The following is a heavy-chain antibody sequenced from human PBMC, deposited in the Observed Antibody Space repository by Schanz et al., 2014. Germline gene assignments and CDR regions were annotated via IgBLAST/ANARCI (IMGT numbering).Heavy chain of an antibody. D-gene: IGHD3-3*01. J-gene: IGHJ4*02. CDR1: GFTFGDYY. CDR2: IKQDGSEK. Sequence: VQLVDSGGGLVKPGGSLRLSCAASGFTFGDYYMTWIRQAPGKGLEWVANIKQDGSEKYYVDSVKGRFTISRDNAKNSLYLQMNSLTAEDTAVYYCARGVRIDYWGQGTLVTVSS. CDR3: ARGVRIDY. V-gene: IGHV3-7*01.